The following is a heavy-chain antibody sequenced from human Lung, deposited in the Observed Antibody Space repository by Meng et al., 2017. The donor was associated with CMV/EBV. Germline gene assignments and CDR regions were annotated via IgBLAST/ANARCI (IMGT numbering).Heavy chain of an antibody. D-gene: IGHD3-10*01. CDR2: ITHSGST. J-gene: IGHJ6*02. CDR3: ARGRRVPRAIIYYYPMDV. Sequence: SXTXSLXCALYGDSFRGYYWTWIRQPPGNRLEWIGEITHSGSTNFHPSLRGRVTMSLDTSNNQFSLRLSSVTAADTAIYFCARGRRVPRAIIYYYPMDVWXQGTTVTVSS. V-gene: IGHV4-34*01. CDR1: GDSFRGYY.